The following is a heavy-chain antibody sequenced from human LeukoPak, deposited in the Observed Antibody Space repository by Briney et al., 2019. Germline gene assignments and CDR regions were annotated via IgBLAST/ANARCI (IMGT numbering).Heavy chain of an antibody. D-gene: IGHD5-24*01. Sequence: SETLSLTCSVSGGSISSSSSYWGWLRQPPGKGLEWIGSIYYSGSSFDNPALKSRATISVDTSKNQFSLKLSSVTAAETAVYYCARHRSGWLLSAFDYWGQGTLVTVSS. CDR1: GGSISSSSSY. CDR2: IYYSGSS. V-gene: IGHV4-39*01. J-gene: IGHJ4*02. CDR3: ARHRSGWLLSAFDY.